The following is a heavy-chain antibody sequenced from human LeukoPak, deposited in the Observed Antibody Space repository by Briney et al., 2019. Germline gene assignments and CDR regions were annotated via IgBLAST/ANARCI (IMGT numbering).Heavy chain of an antibody. Sequence: ASVKVSCKVSGYTLAELSMRWVRQAPGKGLEWMGGFDPEDGETIYAQKFQGRVTMTEDTSTDTAYMELSSLRSEDTAVYYCATDRRSYWPFGYWGQGTLVTVSS. CDR3: ATDRRSYWPFGY. J-gene: IGHJ4*02. V-gene: IGHV1-24*01. CDR1: GYTLAELS. D-gene: IGHD1-26*01. CDR2: FDPEDGET.